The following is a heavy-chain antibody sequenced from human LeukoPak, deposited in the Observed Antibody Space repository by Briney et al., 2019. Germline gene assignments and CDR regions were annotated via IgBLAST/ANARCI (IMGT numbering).Heavy chain of an antibody. CDR3: ARTFDNNWFRPNWFDS. V-gene: IGHV3-48*04. CDR2: ISTTGSNI. D-gene: IGHD1-1*01. Sequence: QSGGSLRLSCAASGFTFNSYDMNWVRQAPGKGLEWISYISTTGSNIYYADSVKGRFTISRDDARSSLSLQMNSLRAEDTAVYYCARTFDNNWFRPNWFDSWGQGTLVTVSS. J-gene: IGHJ5*01. CDR1: GFTFNSYD.